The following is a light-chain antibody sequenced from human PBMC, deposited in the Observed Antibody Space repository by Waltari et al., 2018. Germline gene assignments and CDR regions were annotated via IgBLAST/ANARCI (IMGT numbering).Light chain of an antibody. CDR1: SSNIGNHL. V-gene: IGLV1-51*01. CDR2: DNN. CDR3: GTWDSSLSTVV. J-gene: IGLJ2*01. Sequence: QSVLTQPPSVSAAPGQRVAISCSGSSSNIGNHLVVWYQSLPGTAPKVLIYDNNKRPSGTPDRFSGSKSGTSATLGITGLQTGDEADYYCGTWDSSLSTVVFGGGTKVTVL.